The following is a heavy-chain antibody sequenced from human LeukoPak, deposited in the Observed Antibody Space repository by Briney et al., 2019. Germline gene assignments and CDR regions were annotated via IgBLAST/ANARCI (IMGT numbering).Heavy chain of an antibody. CDR2: IYYSGST. CDR1: GGSISSSSYY. V-gene: IGHV4-39*07. CDR3: ARRRAVVRNWFDP. Sequence: SETLSLTCTVSGGSISSSSYYWGWIRQPPGKGLEWIGSIYYSGSTYYNPSLKSRVTISVDTSKNQFSLKLSSVTAADTAVYYCARRRAVVRNWFDPWRQGTRVAVSS. D-gene: IGHD2-15*01. J-gene: IGHJ5*02.